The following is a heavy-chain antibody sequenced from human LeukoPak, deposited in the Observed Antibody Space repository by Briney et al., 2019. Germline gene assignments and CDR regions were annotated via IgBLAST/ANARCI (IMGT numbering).Heavy chain of an antibody. V-gene: IGHV1-24*01. D-gene: IGHD6-13*01. CDR3: TTGKIYCSSCSDDY. CDR1: GYTLTELS. CDR2: FDPEDPEDGEA. J-gene: IGHJ4*02. Sequence: ASLKVSCKVSGYTLTELSMHWVRQAPGKGLEWMGGFDPEDPEDGEAIYAQKFQGRVTMTEDTSTDAAYMELSRLRSEDTAVYYCTTGKIYCSSCSDDYWGQGALVTVSS.